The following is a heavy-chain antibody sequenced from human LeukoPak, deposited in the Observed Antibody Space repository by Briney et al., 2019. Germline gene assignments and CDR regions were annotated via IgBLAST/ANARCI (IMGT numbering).Heavy chain of an antibody. Sequence: PGGSLRLSCAASGFTFSTYEMNWVRQAPGKGLEWISFISNTGKTKYYADSVKGRLTISRDNAQNSLFLQLNSLRAEDTAVYCCARDGEYQAKTCRGGWCYFALGYWGQGTLVTVSS. CDR2: ISNTGKTK. J-gene: IGHJ4*02. D-gene: IGHD2-15*01. CDR3: ARDGEYQAKTCRGGWCYFALGY. CDR1: GFTFSTYE. V-gene: IGHV3-48*03.